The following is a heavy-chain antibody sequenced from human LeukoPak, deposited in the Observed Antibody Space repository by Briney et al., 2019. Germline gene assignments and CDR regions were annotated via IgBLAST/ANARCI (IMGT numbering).Heavy chain of an antibody. CDR2: IYYSAST. Sequence: SETLSLTCTVSGGSISSGGYYWRWLRQHPGKGVEGLGYIYYSASTYYNPSLKSRVTISVDTSKNQFSLKLSSVTAADTAVYYCARVSYDSSGYSLLNAFDIWGQGTMVTVSS. D-gene: IGHD3-22*01. V-gene: IGHV4-31*03. CDR1: GGSISSGGYY. CDR3: ARVSYDSSGYSLLNAFDI. J-gene: IGHJ3*02.